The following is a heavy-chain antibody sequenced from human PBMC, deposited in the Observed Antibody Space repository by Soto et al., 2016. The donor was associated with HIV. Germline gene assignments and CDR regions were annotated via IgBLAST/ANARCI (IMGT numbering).Heavy chain of an antibody. CDR3: ARETSGPDSSGHYYYYYFMDV. CDR1: GGSISSYY. D-gene: IGHD3-22*01. Sequence: QVQLQESGPGLVKPSETLSLTCTVSGGSISSYYWSWIRQPAGKGLEWIGQIYTSGSTNYNPSLKSRVTMSVDTSKNQFSLKLSSVTAADTAVYYCARETSGPDSSGHYYYYYFMDVWGKGTTVTVSS. J-gene: IGHJ6*03. CDR2: IYTSGST. V-gene: IGHV4-4*07.